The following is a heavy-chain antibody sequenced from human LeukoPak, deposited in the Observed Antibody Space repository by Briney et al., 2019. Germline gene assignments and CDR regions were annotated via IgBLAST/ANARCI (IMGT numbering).Heavy chain of an antibody. CDR3: ARHSTGFGENDY. CDR2: IYYSGST. Sequence: SETLSLTCTVSGDSISTYYWSWIRQPPGKGLEWIGYIYYSGSTNYNPSLKSRVTISVDTSKNQFSLKLSSVTAADTAVYYCARHSTGFGENDYWGQGTLVTVSS. D-gene: IGHD3-10*01. V-gene: IGHV4-59*08. J-gene: IGHJ4*02. CDR1: GDSISTYY.